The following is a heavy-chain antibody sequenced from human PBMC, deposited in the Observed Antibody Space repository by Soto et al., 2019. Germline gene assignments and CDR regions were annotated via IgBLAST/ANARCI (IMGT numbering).Heavy chain of an antibody. CDR1: GDSINNYY. CDR2: GRYTGSA. V-gene: IGHV4-59*01. J-gene: IGHJ4*02. Sequence: QVQLQESGPGLVKPSETLSLTFSVSGDSINNYYWSWIRQPPGKGLEWHGLGRYTGSANYNPSLMSRIPMSVGTSKKQFSPRLSYVTAADSSVYYCAREGASRFRGFDYWGQGTLVTVSS. CDR3: AREGASRFRGFDY. D-gene: IGHD2-2*01.